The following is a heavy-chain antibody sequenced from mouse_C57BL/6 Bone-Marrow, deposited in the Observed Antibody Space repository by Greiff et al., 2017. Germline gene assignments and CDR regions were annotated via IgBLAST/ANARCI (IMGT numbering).Heavy chain of an antibody. D-gene: IGHD1-3*01. Sequence: QVQLQQPGAELVKPGASVKLSCKASGYTFTSYWMHWVKQRPGQGLEWIGMIHPNSGSTNYNAKFKSKATLTVDKSSSTAYMQLSSLTSEDSAVYYCARRGKAWFAYWGQGTLVTVSA. CDR3: ARRGKAWFAY. CDR1: GYTFTSYW. J-gene: IGHJ3*01. CDR2: IHPNSGST. V-gene: IGHV1-64*01.